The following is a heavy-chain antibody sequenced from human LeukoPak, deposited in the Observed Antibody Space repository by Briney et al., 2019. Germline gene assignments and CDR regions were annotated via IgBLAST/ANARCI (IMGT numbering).Heavy chain of an antibody. D-gene: IGHD4-11*01. J-gene: IGHJ4*02. CDR1: GGSISSGGYY. CDR2: IYYSGST. Sequence: SETLSLTCIVSGGSISSGGYYWSWIRQHPGKGLEWIGYIYYSGSTDYNPSLKSRVTISVDTSKNQFSLKLSSVTAADTAVYYCARVVLTTVELRFDYWGQGTLVTVSS. CDR3: ARVVLTTVELRFDY. V-gene: IGHV4-31*03.